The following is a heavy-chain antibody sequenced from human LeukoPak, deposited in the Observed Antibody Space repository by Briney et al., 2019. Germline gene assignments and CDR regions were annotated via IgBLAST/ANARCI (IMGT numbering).Heavy chain of an antibody. CDR2: INHSGST. Sequence: SETPSLTCAVYGGSFSGYYWSWIRQPPGKGLEWIGEINHSGSTNYNPSLKSRVTISVDTSKNQFSLKLSSVTAADTAVYYCARSPIYDQDAFDIWGQGTMVTVSS. CDR3: ARSPIYDQDAFDI. J-gene: IGHJ3*02. V-gene: IGHV4-34*01. D-gene: IGHD2/OR15-2a*01. CDR1: GGSFSGYY.